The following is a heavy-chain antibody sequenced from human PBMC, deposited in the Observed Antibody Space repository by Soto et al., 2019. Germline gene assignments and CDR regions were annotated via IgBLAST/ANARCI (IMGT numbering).Heavy chain of an antibody. J-gene: IGHJ2*01. CDR1: GFTFSSYA. CDR3: AKDGHDYGDYVRWYFDL. CDR2: ISGSGGST. V-gene: IGHV3-23*01. D-gene: IGHD4-17*01. Sequence: GGSLRLSCAASGFTFSSYAMSWVRQAPGKGLEWVSAISGSGGSTYYADSVKGRFTISRDNSKNTLYLQMNSLRAEDTAVYYCAKDGHDYGDYVRWYFDLWGRGTLVTVSS.